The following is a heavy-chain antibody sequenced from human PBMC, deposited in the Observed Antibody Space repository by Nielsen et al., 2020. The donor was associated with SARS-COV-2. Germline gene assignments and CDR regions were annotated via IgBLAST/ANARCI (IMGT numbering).Heavy chain of an antibody. CDR1: GYSFTSYW. CDR2: IYPGDSDT. D-gene: IGHD6-6*01. J-gene: IGHJ4*02. V-gene: IGHV5-51*01. CDR3: AREGGDISSSEVDY. Sequence: GESLKISCKGSGYSFTSYWIGWVRQMPGKGLEWMGIIYPGDSDTRYSPSFQGRVTMTTDTSTSTVYLELSSLISEDTAVYYCAREGGDISSSEVDYWGQGTLVTVSS.